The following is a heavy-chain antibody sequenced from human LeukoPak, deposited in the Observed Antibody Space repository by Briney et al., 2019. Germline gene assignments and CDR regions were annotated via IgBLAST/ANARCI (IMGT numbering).Heavy chain of an antibody. Sequence: PGGSLRLSCAASGFTFSDYSMNWVRQAPGKGLEWVSYIGLGSTTIYYADSVRGRFTISRDNAKNPLYLQMNSLRDEDTALYYCARDQNWAFDYWGQGTLVTVSS. J-gene: IGHJ4*02. CDR2: IGLGSTTI. D-gene: IGHD7-27*01. V-gene: IGHV3-48*02. CDR1: GFTFSDYS. CDR3: ARDQNWAFDY.